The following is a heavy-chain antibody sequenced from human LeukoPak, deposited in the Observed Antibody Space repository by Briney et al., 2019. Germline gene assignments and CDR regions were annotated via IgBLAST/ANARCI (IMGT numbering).Heavy chain of an antibody. CDR3: ARSFYYDTLTGYYFFDY. CDR1: GFTFSDYY. V-gene: IGHV3-11*04. D-gene: IGHD3-9*01. Sequence: PGGSLRLSCAASGFTFSDYYMSWIRQAPGKGLEGVSYISSSSTTIYYADSVKGRFAISRDNAENSLYLQMNSLRAEDTAVYYCARSFYYDTLTGYYFFDYWGQGTLVTVSS. CDR2: ISSSSTTI. J-gene: IGHJ4*02.